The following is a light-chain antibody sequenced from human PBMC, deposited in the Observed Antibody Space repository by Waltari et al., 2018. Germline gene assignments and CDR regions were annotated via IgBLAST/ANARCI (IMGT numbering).Light chain of an antibody. CDR3: QSYDGRYHWV. Sequence: NFWLAQPHSVSESPGKPVTISCTGINANIAHNYLQWYPQRPGSAPTTLIFEDNQRPSGVPDRFSASIDSSSSSASLTISGLKTEDEAHYYCQSYDGRYHWVFGGGTKLTVL. CDR2: EDN. J-gene: IGLJ3*02. CDR1: NANIAHNY. V-gene: IGLV6-57*02.